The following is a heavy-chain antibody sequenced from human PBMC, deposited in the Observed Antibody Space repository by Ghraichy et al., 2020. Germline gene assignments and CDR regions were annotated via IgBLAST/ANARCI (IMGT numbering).Heavy chain of an antibody. J-gene: IGHJ6*02. Sequence: SETLSLTCTVSGYSISSGYYWGWIRQPPGKGLEWIGSISHSGSTNYNPSLKSRVTISIDTSKNQFSLNLRSVTAADTAVYYCARSGAACRYYYYYGMDVWGQGTTVTVSS. CDR2: ISHSGST. CDR1: GYSISSGYY. CDR3: ARSGAACRYYYYYGMDV. V-gene: IGHV4-38-2*02. D-gene: IGHD6-13*01.